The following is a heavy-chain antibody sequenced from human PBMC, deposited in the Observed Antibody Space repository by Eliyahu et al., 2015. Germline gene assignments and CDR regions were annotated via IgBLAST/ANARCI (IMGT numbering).Heavy chain of an antibody. CDR1: XGSXSSXXYY. CDR2: VYYSGIT. Sequence: QLQLQESDPGLXKPSETLSLTCXXSXGSXSSXXYYWGWLRXPPGKGLEWIGSVYYSGITYYNPSLKSRVTLSVDTSKNQFSLKLSSVTAADTAVYYCARDWIPYSNYKYYYYGMDVWGQGTTVTVSS. J-gene: IGHJ6*02. V-gene: IGHV4-39*07. CDR3: ARDWIPYSNYKYYYYGMDV. D-gene: IGHD6-13*01.